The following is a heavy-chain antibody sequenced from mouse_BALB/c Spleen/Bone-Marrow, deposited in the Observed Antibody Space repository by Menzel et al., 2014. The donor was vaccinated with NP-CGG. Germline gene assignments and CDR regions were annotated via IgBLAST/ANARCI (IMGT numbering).Heavy chain of an antibody. V-gene: IGHV7-3*02. J-gene: IGHJ4*01. CDR3: ARFPMDY. Sequence: EVKLMESGGGLVQPGGSLRLSCTTSGFTFTDYYVSWVRQPPGKALKWLAFIRNKAYGYTTEYSASVRGQFTISRDNSRSILYLQKNTLRSEDRAAYYCARFPMDYWGQGTSVTVSS. CDR1: GFTFTDYY. CDR2: IRNKAYGYTT.